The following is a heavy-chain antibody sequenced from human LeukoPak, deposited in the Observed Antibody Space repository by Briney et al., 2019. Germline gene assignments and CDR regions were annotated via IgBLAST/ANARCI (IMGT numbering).Heavy chain of an antibody. CDR3: ARVVEPGYCSSTSCYPSLVDY. Sequence: PGGSLRLSCAASGFTFSDYYMSWIRQAPGKGLEWVSYISSSGSTIYYADSVKGRFTISRDNAKNSLYLQMNSLRAEDTAVYYCARVVEPGYCSSTSCYPSLVDYWGQGTLVTVSS. D-gene: IGHD2-2*01. V-gene: IGHV3-11*01. CDR1: GFTFSDYY. J-gene: IGHJ4*02. CDR2: ISSSGSTI.